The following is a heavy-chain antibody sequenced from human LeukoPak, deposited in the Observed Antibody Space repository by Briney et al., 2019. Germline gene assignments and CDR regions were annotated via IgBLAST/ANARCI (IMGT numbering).Heavy chain of an antibody. V-gene: IGHV1-69*05. CDR3: ARGPPYCSSTSCYFGY. CDR1: GGTFSSYA. D-gene: IGHD2-2*01. CDR2: IIPIFGTA. Sequence: ASVKVSCKASGGTFSSYAISWVRQAPGQGLEWMGGIIPIFGTANYAQKFQGRVTITTDESTSTAYMELSSLRSEDTAVYYCARGPPYCSSTSCYFGYWGPGTLVTVSS. J-gene: IGHJ4*02.